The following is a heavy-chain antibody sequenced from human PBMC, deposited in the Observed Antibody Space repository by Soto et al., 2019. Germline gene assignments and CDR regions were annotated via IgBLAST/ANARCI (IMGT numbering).Heavy chain of an antibody. CDR2: IYYSGST. Sequence: SETLSLTCTVSGFSISSYYWSWIRQPPGKGLEWIGYIYYSGSTNYNPSLKSRVTISVDTSKNQFSLKLSSVTAADTAVYYCARDFDGAAGTFTLDPWGQGTLVTVSS. J-gene: IGHJ5*02. D-gene: IGHD6-13*01. CDR1: GFSISSYY. V-gene: IGHV4-59*01. CDR3: ARDFDGAAGTFTLDP.